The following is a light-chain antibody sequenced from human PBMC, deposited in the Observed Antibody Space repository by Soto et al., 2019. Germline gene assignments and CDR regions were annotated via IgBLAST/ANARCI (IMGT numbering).Light chain of an antibody. J-gene: IGKJ1*01. V-gene: IGKV3D-15*01. CDR3: QQYDYWPRT. CDR2: GDS. CDR1: QSISSS. Sequence: EIVMTQSPATLSVSPGESATLSCRASQSISSSKLAWYQQNPGEAPRLLMYGDSNRATGIPDRFSGSGSGTEFTLTISSLQSEDFAVYYCQQYDYWPRTFGQGTKVEIK.